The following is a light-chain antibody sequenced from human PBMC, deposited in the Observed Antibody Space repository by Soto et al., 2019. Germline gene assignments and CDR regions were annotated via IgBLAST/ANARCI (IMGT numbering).Light chain of an antibody. CDR2: LEGRGSY. CDR3: ETWDSHTWV. V-gene: IGLV4-60*02. J-gene: IGLJ3*02. CDR1: SGHSSYI. Sequence: QLVLTQSSSASASLGSSVKLTCTLSSGHSSYIIAWHQQQPGKAPRYLMNLEGRGSYNKGSGVPDRFSGSSSGADRYLTISNLPFEDEADYYCETWDSHTWVFGGGTNVTVL.